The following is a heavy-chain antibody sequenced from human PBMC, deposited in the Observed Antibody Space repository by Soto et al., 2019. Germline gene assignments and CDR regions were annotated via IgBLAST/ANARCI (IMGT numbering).Heavy chain of an antibody. D-gene: IGHD6-25*01. CDR3: DTIRSSSGWPDY. CDR1: GFTFSNYN. CDR2: IDNSGAYT. J-gene: IGHJ4*02. V-gene: IGHV3-21*01. Sequence: GGSLRLSCAASGFTFSNYNLNWVRQAPGKGLEWVSSIDNSGAYTYYADSVKGRFTISRDDAESSLYLQMNSLRAEDTAVYFCDTIRSSSGWPDYWGQGTQVTVSS.